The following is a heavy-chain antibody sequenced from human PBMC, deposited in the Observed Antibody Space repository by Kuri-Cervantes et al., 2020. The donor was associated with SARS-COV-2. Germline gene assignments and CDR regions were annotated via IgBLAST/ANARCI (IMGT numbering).Heavy chain of an antibody. D-gene: IGHD3-3*01. CDR1: GYTFTSYG. V-gene: IGHV1-18*01. CDR2: ISAYTGNT. J-gene: IGHJ4*02. Sequence: ASVKVSCKASGYTFTSYGISWVRQAPGQGLEWMGWISAYTGNTNYAQKLQGRVTMTTDTSTSTAYMEPRSLRSDDTAVYYCARRDLSDFWSGYLGVTDYWGQGTLVTVSS. CDR3: ARRDLSDFWSGYLGVTDY.